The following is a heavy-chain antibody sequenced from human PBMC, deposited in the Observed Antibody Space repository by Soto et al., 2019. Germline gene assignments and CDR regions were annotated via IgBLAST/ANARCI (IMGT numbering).Heavy chain of an antibody. D-gene: IGHD3-22*01. CDR1: GFTFGDYA. CDR2: ISGSGGST. Sequence: GGSLRLSCTASGFTFGDYAMSWFRQAPGKGLEWVSAISGSGGSTYYADSVKGRFTISRDNSKNTLYLQMNSLRAEDTAVYYCAKVGGYYYGLFDYWGQGTLVTVSS. CDR3: AKVGGYYYGLFDY. J-gene: IGHJ4*02. V-gene: IGHV3-23*01.